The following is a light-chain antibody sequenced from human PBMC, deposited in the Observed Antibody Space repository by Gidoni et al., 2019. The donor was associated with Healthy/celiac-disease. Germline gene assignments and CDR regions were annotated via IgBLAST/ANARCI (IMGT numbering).Light chain of an antibody. CDR3: QQYNNWPPWT. CDR1: QSVSSN. J-gene: IGKJ1*01. V-gene: IGKV3-15*01. CDR2: GAS. Sequence: EIVMTQSQATLSVSPGERATLSCRASQSVSSNLAWYQQKPGQAPRLLIYGASTRATGIPSRFSGSGSGTEFTLSISSLQSEDFAVYYCQQYNNWPPWTFXPXPKVEIK.